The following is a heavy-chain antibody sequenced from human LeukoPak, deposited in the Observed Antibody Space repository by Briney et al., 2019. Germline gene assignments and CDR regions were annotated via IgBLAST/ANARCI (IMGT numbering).Heavy chain of an antibody. CDR2: INHSGST. D-gene: IGHD3-3*01. CDR3: ARRFLEWFPVYYFDY. Sequence: PETLSLTCAVYGGSFSGYYWSWIRQPPGKGLEWIGEINHSGSTNYNPSLKSRVTISVDTSKNQFSLKLSSVTAADTAVYYCARRFLEWFPVYYFDYWGQGTLVTVSS. V-gene: IGHV4-34*01. J-gene: IGHJ4*02. CDR1: GGSFSGYY.